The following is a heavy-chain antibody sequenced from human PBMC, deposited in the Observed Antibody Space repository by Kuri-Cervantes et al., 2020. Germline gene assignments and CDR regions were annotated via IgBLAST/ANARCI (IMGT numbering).Heavy chain of an antibody. CDR1: GFTFSSYG. D-gene: IGHD3-22*01. V-gene: IGHV3-33*08. Sequence: GESLKISCAASGFTFSSYGMHWVRQAPGKGLEWVAVIWYDGSNKYYADSVKGRFTISRDNSKNTLYLQMNSLRAEDTAVYYCVGYDNSGYHYWGQGTLVTVSS. CDR2: IWYDGSNK. CDR3: VGYDNSGYHY. J-gene: IGHJ4*02.